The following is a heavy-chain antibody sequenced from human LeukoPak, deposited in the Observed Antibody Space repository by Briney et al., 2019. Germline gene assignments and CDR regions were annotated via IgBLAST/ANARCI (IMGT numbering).Heavy chain of an antibody. V-gene: IGHV3-48*03. CDR1: GFTFSSYE. CDR3: ARELYYYDSDYYYYGMDV. CDR2: ISSSGSTI. D-gene: IGHD3-22*01. J-gene: IGHJ6*02. Sequence: GGSLRLSCAASGFTFSSYEMNWVRQDPGKGLEWVSYISSSGSTIYYADSVKGRFTISRDNAKNSLYLQMNSLRAEDTAVYYCARELYYYDSDYYYYGMDVWGQGTTVTVSS.